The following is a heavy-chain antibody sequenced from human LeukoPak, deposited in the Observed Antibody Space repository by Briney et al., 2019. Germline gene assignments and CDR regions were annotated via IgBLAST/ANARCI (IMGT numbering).Heavy chain of an antibody. CDR2: LYTSGRT. CDR1: GYSISSGYY. D-gene: IGHD3-10*01. J-gene: IGHJ4*02. V-gene: IGHV4-4*07. CDR3: ARDLLRGYGSGTYSFFDY. Sequence: PSETLSLTCAVSGYSISSGYYWGWIRQPAGKGLEWIGRLYTSGRTNYNPSLKSRVAMSVDTSKNQFSLNLFSVTAADTAVYYCARDLLRGYGSGTYSFFDYWGQGTLITVSS.